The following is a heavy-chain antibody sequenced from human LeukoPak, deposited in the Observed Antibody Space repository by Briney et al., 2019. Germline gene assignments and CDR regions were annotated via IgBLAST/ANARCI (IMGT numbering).Heavy chain of an antibody. Sequence: GGSLRLSCAASGFTFSSYSMNWVRQAPGKGLEWVSSISSSSSYIYYADSVKGRFTISRDNAKNSLYLQMNSLRAEDTAVYYCARVRKYSGYYSWYFDLWGRGTLVTVSS. D-gene: IGHD5-12*01. CDR1: GFTFSSYS. J-gene: IGHJ2*01. V-gene: IGHV3-21*01. CDR2: ISSSSSYI. CDR3: ARVRKYSGYYSWYFDL.